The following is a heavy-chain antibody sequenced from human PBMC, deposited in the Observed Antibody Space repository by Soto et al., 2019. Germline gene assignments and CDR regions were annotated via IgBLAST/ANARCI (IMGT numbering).Heavy chain of an antibody. Sequence: QVQLVQSGAEVKKPGSSVKVSCKASGGTFSSYAISWVRQAPGQGLEWMGGIIPIFGTANYAQKFQGRVTITAEESTSTAYMELSSLRSEDTAVYYCASMIVVVKSFAFDIWGQGTMVTVSS. CDR3: ASMIVVVKSFAFDI. D-gene: IGHD3-22*01. CDR1: GGTFSSYA. J-gene: IGHJ3*02. CDR2: IIPIFGTA. V-gene: IGHV1-69*01.